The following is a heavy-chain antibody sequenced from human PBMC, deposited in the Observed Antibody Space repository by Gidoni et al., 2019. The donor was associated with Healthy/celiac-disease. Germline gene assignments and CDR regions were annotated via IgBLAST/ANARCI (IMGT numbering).Heavy chain of an antibody. J-gene: IGHJ2*01. V-gene: IGHV3-53*01. CDR3: ARVVYWYFDL. Sequence: EVQLVESGGGLIQPGGSLRLSCAASGFTVSSNYMSWVRQSPGKGLEWVSVIDSGGSTYYADSVKGRFTISRDNSKNTLYLKMNSLRAEDTAVYYCARVVYWYFDLWGRGTLVTVSS. CDR1: GFTVSSNY. CDR2: IDSGGST.